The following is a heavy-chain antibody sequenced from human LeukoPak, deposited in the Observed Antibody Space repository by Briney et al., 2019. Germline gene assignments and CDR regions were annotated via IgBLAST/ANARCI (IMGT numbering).Heavy chain of an antibody. D-gene: IGHD3-10*01. CDR3: ARLTYYGSGSYYYFDF. Sequence: SETLSLTCTVSGGSLSGYYWSWVRQPAGKGLEWIGRIYTSGSTNYHPSLKGRVTMSVDTSKNQFSLKLSSVTAADTAVYFCARLTYYGSGSYYYFDFWGQGTLVTVSS. CDR1: GGSLSGYY. J-gene: IGHJ4*02. CDR2: IYTSGST. V-gene: IGHV4-4*07.